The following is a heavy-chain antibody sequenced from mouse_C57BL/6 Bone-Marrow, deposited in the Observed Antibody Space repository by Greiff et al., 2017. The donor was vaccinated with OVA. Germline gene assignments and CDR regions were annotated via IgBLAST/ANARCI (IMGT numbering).Heavy chain of an antibody. CDR2: ISYDGSN. V-gene: IGHV3-6*01. J-gene: IGHJ4*01. CDR3: ARVTTVVATYYYAMDY. Sequence: VQLKESGPGLVKPSQSLSLTCSVPGYSITSCYYWNWIRQLPGNKLEWMGYISYDGSNNYNPSLKNRISITRDTSKNQFFLKLNSVTTEDTATYYCARVTTVVATYYYAMDYWGQGTSVTVSS. D-gene: IGHD1-1*01. CDR1: GYSITSCYY.